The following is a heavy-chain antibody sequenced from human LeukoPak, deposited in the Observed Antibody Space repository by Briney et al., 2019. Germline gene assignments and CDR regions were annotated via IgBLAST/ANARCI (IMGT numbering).Heavy chain of an antibody. CDR1: GLTFSNYW. J-gene: IGHJ4*02. CDR3: AKDLVAGTPYFDY. CDR2: INNYGSIT. Sequence: GGSLRLSCAASGLTFSNYWMQWVRQAPGKGLVWVSRINNYGSITTYADSVKGRFTISRDNAKNTLYLQMNSLRAEDTAVYYCAKDLVAGTPYFDYWGQGTLVTVSS. D-gene: IGHD6-19*01. V-gene: IGHV3-74*03.